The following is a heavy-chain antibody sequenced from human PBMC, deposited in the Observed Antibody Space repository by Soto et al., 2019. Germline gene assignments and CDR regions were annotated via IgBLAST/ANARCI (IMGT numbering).Heavy chain of an antibody. CDR2: ISTYNGNT. D-gene: IGHD6-13*01. Sequence: QVHLVQSGADVKKPGASVKVSCKTSGYTFTNYNICWVRQAPGLGLEWMGWISTYNGNTNYAQNLQGGVTMTTDTSTTTAYMELRGLRSDDAAVYYCARVASSSRGYAFDIWGQGTMVTVSS. CDR3: ARVASSSRGYAFDI. CDR1: GYTFTNYN. J-gene: IGHJ3*02. V-gene: IGHV1-18*01.